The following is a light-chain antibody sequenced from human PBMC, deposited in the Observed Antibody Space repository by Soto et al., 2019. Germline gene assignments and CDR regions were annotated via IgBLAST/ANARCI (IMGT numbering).Light chain of an antibody. CDR2: AAS. J-gene: IGKJ4*01. V-gene: IGKV1-9*01. Sequence: IQLTQSPSSLSASVGERVTLTCRASQGINPFLAWYQQTPGKAPKLLIYAASTVQSGVPARFSGSGSGTDFTLTISSLQPEDFATYYCQQLKSYPSTFGGGTKVEIK. CDR1: QGINPF. CDR3: QQLKSYPST.